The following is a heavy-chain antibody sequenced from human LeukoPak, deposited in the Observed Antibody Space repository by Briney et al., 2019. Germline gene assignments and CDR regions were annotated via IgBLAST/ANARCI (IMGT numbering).Heavy chain of an antibody. V-gene: IGHV3-30*03. CDR2: ISYDVGKK. CDR1: GFTFSSYG. Sequence: PGGSLRLSCAASGFTFSSYGMHWVRQAPGKGLEWVAVISYDVGKKYYADSVKGRFTISRDNSKNTLYLQMNSLRAEDTAVYYCARTPTRLRVRGFGYLDIWGQGTMVTVSS. D-gene: IGHD3-10*01. J-gene: IGHJ3*02. CDR3: ARTPTRLRVRGFGYLDI.